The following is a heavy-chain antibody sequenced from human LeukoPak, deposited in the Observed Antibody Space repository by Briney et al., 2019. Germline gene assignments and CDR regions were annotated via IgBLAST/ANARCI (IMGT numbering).Heavy chain of an antibody. Sequence: GGSLSLSCAASGFTFSSFWMQWVRHAPGKGLVWVSRIHRDGSDTTYADSVKGRFTISRDNAKNTLYLQRNSLRADDTAVYFCATSPVAGLDWGQGTLVSVSS. D-gene: IGHD6-19*01. J-gene: IGHJ4*02. CDR3: ATSPVAGLD. CDR1: GFTFSSFW. V-gene: IGHV3-74*01. CDR2: IHRDGSDT.